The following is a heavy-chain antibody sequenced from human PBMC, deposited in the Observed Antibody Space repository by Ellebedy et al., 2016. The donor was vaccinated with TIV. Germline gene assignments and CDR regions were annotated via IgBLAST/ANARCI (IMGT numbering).Heavy chain of an antibody. V-gene: IGHV3-23*01. D-gene: IGHD3-10*01. CDR3: AKDDSLWFGELLQSPTTGGMDV. CDR2: ISGSGGST. CDR1: GFTFSSYA. Sequence: LSLTCXASGFTFSSYAMSWVRQAPGKGLEWVSPISGSGGSTYYADSVKGRFTISRDNSKNTLYLQMNSLRAEDTAVYYCAKDDSLWFGELLQSPTTGGMDVWGQGTTVTVSS. J-gene: IGHJ6*02.